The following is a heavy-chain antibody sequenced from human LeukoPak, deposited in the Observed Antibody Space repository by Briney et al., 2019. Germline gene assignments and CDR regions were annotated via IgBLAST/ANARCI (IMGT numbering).Heavy chain of an antibody. CDR1: GFTFSSYA. J-gene: IGHJ4*02. Sequence: GGSLRLSCAASGFTFSSYAMSWVRQAPGKGLEWVSAISGSGGSTYYADSVKGRFTISRDNSKNTLYLQMNSLRAEDTAVYYCAKLKWRGTTAIRFGEFPVDYWGQGTLVTVSS. CDR3: AKLKWRGTTAIRFGEFPVDY. V-gene: IGHV3-23*01. D-gene: IGHD3-10*01. CDR2: ISGSGGST.